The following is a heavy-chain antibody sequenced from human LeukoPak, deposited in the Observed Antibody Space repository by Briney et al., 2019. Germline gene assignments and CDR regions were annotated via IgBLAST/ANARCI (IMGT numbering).Heavy chain of an antibody. CDR1: GYTFTSYD. D-gene: IGHD6-13*01. Sequence: ASVKVSCKASGYTFTSYDINWVRQATGQGLEWMGWMNPNSGNTGYAQKFQGRVTMTRNTSISTAYMELSSLRSEDAAVYYCARRQQLVQIYYYYGMDVWGQGTTVTVSS. J-gene: IGHJ6*02. CDR2: MNPNSGNT. CDR3: ARRQQLVQIYYYYGMDV. V-gene: IGHV1-8*01.